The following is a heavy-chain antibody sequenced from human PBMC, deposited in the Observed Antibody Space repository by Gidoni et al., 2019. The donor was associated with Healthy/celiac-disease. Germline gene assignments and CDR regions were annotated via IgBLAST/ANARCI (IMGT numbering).Heavy chain of an antibody. CDR2: IGTAGDT. V-gene: IGHV3-13*01. J-gene: IGHJ4*02. Sequence: EVQLVESGGGLVQPGGSLRLSCAASGFTFSSYDMHWFRQAPGKGLEWVSVIGTAGDTYYPGSVKGRFTISRENAKNSLYLQMNSLRAGDTAVYYCARFHTAMAVFDCWGQGTLVTVSS. CDR1: GFTFSSYD. CDR3: ARFHTAMAVFDC. D-gene: IGHD5-18*01.